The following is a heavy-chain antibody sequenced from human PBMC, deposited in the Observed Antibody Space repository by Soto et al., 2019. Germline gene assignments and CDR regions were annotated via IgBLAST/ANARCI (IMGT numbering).Heavy chain of an antibody. CDR3: ARDYDFWSGYPPRNGMDV. CDR2: IWYDGSNK. D-gene: IGHD3-3*01. CDR1: GFTFSSYG. Sequence: PGGSLRLSCAASGFTFSSYGMHWVRQAPGKGLEWVAVIWYDGSNKYYADSVKGRFTISRDNSKNTLYLQMNSLRAEDTAVYYCARDYDFWSGYPPRNGMDVWGQGTTVTSP. V-gene: IGHV3-33*01. J-gene: IGHJ6*02.